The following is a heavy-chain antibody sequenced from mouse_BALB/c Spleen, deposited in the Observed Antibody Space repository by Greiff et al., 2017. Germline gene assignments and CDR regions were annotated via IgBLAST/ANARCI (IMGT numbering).Heavy chain of an antibody. CDR1: GFTFSSFG. CDR2: ISSGSSTI. Sequence: EVQGVESGGGLVQPGGSRKLSCAASGFTFSSFGMHWVRQAPEKGLEWVAYISSGSSTIYYADTVKGRFTISRDNPKNTLFLQMTSLRSEDTAMYYCARSGGKGRMDYWGQGTSVTVSS. J-gene: IGHJ4*01. CDR3: ARSGGKGRMDY. D-gene: IGHD1-3*01. V-gene: IGHV5-17*02.